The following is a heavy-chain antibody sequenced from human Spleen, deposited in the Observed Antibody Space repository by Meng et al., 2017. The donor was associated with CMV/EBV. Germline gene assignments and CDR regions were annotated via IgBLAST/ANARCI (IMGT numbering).Heavy chain of an antibody. CDR3: AKIIVVVVAAMWETTDY. V-gene: IGHV3-30*04. CDR2: ISYDGSNK. Sequence: LSLTCAASGFTFSSYAMHWVRQAPGKGLEWVAVISYDGSNKYYADSVKGRFTISRDNSKNTLYLQMSSLRVEDTAVYYCAKIIVVVVAAMWETTDYWGQGTLVTVS. J-gene: IGHJ4*02. CDR1: GFTFSSYA. D-gene: IGHD2-15*01.